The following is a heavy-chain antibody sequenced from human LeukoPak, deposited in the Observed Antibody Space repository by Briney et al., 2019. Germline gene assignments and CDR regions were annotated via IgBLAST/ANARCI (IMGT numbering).Heavy chain of an antibody. CDR2: LYSSGYT. J-gene: IGHJ4*01. V-gene: IGHV3-53*01. CDR1: GFSVTSNY. Sequence: GGSLRLSCAASGFSVTSNYMSWVRQAPGKGLEWVSVLYSSGYTKYADSVKGRFTISRDNSKNTLYLQMNSLRAEDTAVYYCAKDWSVSTVXSYYFDYWXXXXLVTXSS. CDR3: AKDWSVSTVXSYYFDY. D-gene: IGHD4-17*01.